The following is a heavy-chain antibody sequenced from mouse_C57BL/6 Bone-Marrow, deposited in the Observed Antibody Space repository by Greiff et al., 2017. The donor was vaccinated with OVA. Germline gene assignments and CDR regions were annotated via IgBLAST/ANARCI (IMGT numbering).Heavy chain of an antibody. V-gene: IGHV1-42*01. CDR3: ARRVDD. J-gene: IGHJ1*03. Sequence: EVQLQESGPELVKPGASVKISCKASGYSFTGYYMNWVKQSPEKSLEWIGEINPSTGGTTYNQKFKAKATLTVDKSSSTAYMQLKSLTSEDSAVYYCARRVDDWGTGTTVTVSS. CDR2: INPSTGGT. CDR1: GYSFTGYY.